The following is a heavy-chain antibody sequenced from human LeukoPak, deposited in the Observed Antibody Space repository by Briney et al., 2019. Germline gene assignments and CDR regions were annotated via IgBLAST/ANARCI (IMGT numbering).Heavy chain of an antibody. CDR2: ISAIDSTT. CDR3: ARGLPNSNWPHWFDP. D-gene: IGHD6-13*01. CDR1: GFTFSNYE. Sequence: PGGSLRLSCAASGFTFSNYEMSWVRQAPGKGLEWVSYISAIDSTTYYADSVKGRFTISRDNAKNSLYLQMNSLRVEDTAVYHCARGLPNSNWPHWFDPWGQGTLVTVSS. V-gene: IGHV3-48*03. J-gene: IGHJ5*02.